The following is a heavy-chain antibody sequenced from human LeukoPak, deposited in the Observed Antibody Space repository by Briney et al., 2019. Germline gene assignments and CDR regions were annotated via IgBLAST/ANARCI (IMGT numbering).Heavy chain of an antibody. Sequence: GGSLRLSCAASGLTFAGYDMSWVRQAPGKGLEWVSYISSSGSTIYYADSVKGRFTISRDNAKNSLYLQMNSLRAEDTAVYYCARDQVSSSSLDYWGQGTLVTVSS. CDR2: ISSSGSTI. CDR1: GLTFAGYD. D-gene: IGHD6-6*01. CDR3: ARDQVSSSSLDY. V-gene: IGHV3-11*01. J-gene: IGHJ4*02.